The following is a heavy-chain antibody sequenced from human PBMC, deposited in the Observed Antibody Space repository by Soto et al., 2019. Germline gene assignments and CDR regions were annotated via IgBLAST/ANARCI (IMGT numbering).Heavy chain of an antibody. CDR3: AESRTRWSTLYYGMDV. J-gene: IGHJ6*02. V-gene: IGHV1-69*13. CDR1: GGTFSSYA. Sequence: SVKFSCKASGGTFSSYAISWVRQAPGQGLEWMGGIIPIFGTANYAQKFQGRVMITADESTSTAYMELSSLRSEDTAVYYCAESRTRWSTLYYGMDVWGQGTTVTVSS. D-gene: IGHD2-15*01. CDR2: IIPIFGTA.